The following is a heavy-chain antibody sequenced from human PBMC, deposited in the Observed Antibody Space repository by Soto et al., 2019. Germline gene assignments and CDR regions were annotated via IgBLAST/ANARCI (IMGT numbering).Heavy chain of an antibody. V-gene: IGHV3-23*01. CDR2: ITASGSRT. Sequence: EVHLLESGGGLVQPGGSLRLSCTASGFTFSSHAMTWVRQAPGRGLEGVSGITASGSRTFYADSVKGRFTISRDNSRSTLFLQMNSLRAEDTAVYYCAKDTRYADYVRWFDSWGQGTLVTVSS. CDR1: GFTFSSHA. CDR3: AKDTRYADYVRWFDS. J-gene: IGHJ5*01. D-gene: IGHD4-17*01.